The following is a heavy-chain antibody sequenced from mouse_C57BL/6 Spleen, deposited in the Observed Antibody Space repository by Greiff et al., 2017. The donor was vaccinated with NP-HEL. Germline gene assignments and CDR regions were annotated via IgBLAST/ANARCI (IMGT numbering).Heavy chain of an antibody. J-gene: IGHJ2*01. CDR3: ARWEYSSYYFDY. Sequence: VQLQQSGPELVKPGASVKMSCKASGYTFTDYNMHWVKQSHGKSLEWIGYINPNNGGTSYNQKFKGKATLTVNKSSSTAYMELRSLTSEDSAVYYCARWEYSSYYFDYWGQGTTLTVSS. CDR1: GYTFTDYN. CDR2: INPNNGGT. V-gene: IGHV1-22*01. D-gene: IGHD2-12*01.